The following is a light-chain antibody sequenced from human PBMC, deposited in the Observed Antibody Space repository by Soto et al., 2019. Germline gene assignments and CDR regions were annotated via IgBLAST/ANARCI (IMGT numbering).Light chain of an antibody. V-gene: IGKV3-20*01. Sequence: EIVLTQSPGTLSLSPGERATLSCRASQSVSNRYLAWYQLKPGQAPRLFIYGASSRATGIPDWFSGSGSGTDFILTISRLEPEDFAVYYCQQYCSSPLTFGGGTKVEIK. J-gene: IGKJ4*01. CDR3: QQYCSSPLT. CDR1: QSVSNRY. CDR2: GAS.